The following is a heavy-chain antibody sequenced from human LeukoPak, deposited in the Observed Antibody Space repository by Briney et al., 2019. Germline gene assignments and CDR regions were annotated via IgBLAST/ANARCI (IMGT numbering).Heavy chain of an antibody. Sequence: GGSPRLSCAASGFTFSSYGMHWVRQAPGKGLEWVAFIRYDGSNKYYADSVKGRFTISRDNSKNTLYLQMNSLRAEDTAVYYCAKDMVAATLLFDYWGQGTLVTVSS. D-gene: IGHD2-15*01. CDR2: IRYDGSNK. CDR3: AKDMVAATLLFDY. J-gene: IGHJ4*02. V-gene: IGHV3-30*02. CDR1: GFTFSSYG.